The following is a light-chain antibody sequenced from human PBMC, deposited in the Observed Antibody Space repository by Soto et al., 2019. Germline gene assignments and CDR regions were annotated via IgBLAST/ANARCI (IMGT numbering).Light chain of an antibody. CDR1: LAIGDT. J-gene: IGKJ5*01. CDR2: DTS. CDR3: QQYNNSPFT. V-gene: IGKV3D-15*01. Sequence: VKPSPTTPAVSPGGDATPPCRASLAIGDTLAWYQHKPGQTPRLLIYDTSTRATGVPTRFSGSRSGAEFTLTISSLQSEDFAVYYCQQYNNSPFTFGQGTRLEIK.